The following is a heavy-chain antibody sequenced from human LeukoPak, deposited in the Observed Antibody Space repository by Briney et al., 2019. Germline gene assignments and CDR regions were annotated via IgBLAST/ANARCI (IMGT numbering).Heavy chain of an antibody. D-gene: IGHD3-22*01. V-gene: IGHV4-4*02. J-gene: IGHJ5*02. Sequence: PSETLSLTCAVSGGSISSSNWWSWVRQPPGRGLEWIGEIYHSGSTNYNPSLKSRVTISVDKSKNQFSLKLSSVTAADTAVYYCARGRKYYDSDGPNWFDPWGQGTLVTVSS. CDR1: GGSISSSNW. CDR2: IYHSGST. CDR3: ARGRKYYDSDGPNWFDP.